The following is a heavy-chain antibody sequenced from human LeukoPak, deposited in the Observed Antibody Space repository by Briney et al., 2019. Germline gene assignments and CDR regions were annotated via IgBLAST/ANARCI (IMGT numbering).Heavy chain of an antibody. V-gene: IGHV1-2*02. CDR2: INPNNDDT. D-gene: IGHD6-13*01. CDR1: GYTFTGYY. Sequence: ASVKVSCKASGYTFTGYYMPWVRQAPGQGLEWMGWINPNNDDTNYAQKFQGRVTMTRDTSINTAYMELSSLRSDDTAMYYCARGDSSSWYYFDYWGQGTLVTVSS. J-gene: IGHJ4*02. CDR3: ARGDSSSWYYFDY.